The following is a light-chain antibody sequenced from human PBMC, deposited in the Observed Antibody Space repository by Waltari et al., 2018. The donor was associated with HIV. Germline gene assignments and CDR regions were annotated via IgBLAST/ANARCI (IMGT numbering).Light chain of an antibody. Sequence: QSALTQPPSVSATPGQNVTLSCSVSPPFGTDFVSCYKPLPGSAPKLLIYDKNKRPSGISDRFSGSKSCTSATLGITGLQTGDEADYYCGTWDASLSVGVFGGWTKLTVL. CDR2: DKN. CDR3: GTWDASLSVGV. V-gene: IGLV1-51*01. CDR1: SPPFGTDF. J-gene: IGLJ3*02.